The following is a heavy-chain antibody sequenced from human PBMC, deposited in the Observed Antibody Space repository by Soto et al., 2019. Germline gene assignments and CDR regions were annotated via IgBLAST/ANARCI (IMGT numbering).Heavy chain of an antibody. CDR2: ISSSGSTI. D-gene: IGHD2-8*01. Sequence: PGGSLRLSCAASGFTFSDYYMSWIRQAPGKGLEWVSYISSSGSTIYYADSVKGRFTISRDNAKNSLYLQMNSLRAEDTAVYYCARTPPNKGYCTNGVCYSSAPEHYDSSGYNRGHFDYWGQGTLVTVSS. CDR3: ARTPPNKGYCTNGVCYSSAPEHYDSSGYNRGHFDY. J-gene: IGHJ4*02. CDR1: GFTFSDYY. V-gene: IGHV3-11*01.